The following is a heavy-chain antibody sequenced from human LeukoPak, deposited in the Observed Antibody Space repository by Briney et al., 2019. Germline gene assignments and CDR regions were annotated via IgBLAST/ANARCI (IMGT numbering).Heavy chain of an antibody. CDR1: GFTFSDYG. V-gene: IGHV3-15*07. J-gene: IGHJ3*02. D-gene: IGHD5-18*01. Sequence: PGGSLRLSCAISGFTFSDYGMNWVRQAPGKGLEWVGRIKSKTDGGTTDYAAPVKGRFTISRDDSKNTLYLQMNSLKTEDTAVYYCTTEAVMVTLGLDAFDIWGQGTMVTVSS. CDR3: TTEAVMVTLGLDAFDI. CDR2: IKSKTDGGTT.